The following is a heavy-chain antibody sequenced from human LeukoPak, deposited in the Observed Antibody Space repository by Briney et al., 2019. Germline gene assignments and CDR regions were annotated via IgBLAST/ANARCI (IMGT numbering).Heavy chain of an antibody. J-gene: IGHJ4*02. CDR2: LIQDGREK. V-gene: IGHV3-7*03. D-gene: IGHD6-19*01. CDR1: GFTFSRYW. Sequence: PGGSLRLSCAASGFTFSRYWMTWVRQAPGKGLEWVATLIQDGREKHYVDSVKGRFTISRDNAKNSVYLEMNSLRAGDTAVYFCASWGSVAGQRALDYWGQGTLVTVSS. CDR3: ASWGSVAGQRALDY.